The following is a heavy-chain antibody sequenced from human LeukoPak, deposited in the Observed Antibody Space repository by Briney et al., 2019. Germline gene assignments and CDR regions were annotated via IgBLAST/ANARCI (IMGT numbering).Heavy chain of an antibody. CDR2: ISGSGGST. Sequence: GGSLRLSCAASGFTFSSYVMSWVRQAPGKGLEWVSAISGSGGSTYYADSVKGRFTISRDNSKNTLYLQMNSLRAEDTAVYYCAISNYYGLGSFDYWGQGTLVTVSS. D-gene: IGHD3-10*01. CDR3: AISNYYGLGSFDY. V-gene: IGHV3-23*01. J-gene: IGHJ4*02. CDR1: GFTFSSYV.